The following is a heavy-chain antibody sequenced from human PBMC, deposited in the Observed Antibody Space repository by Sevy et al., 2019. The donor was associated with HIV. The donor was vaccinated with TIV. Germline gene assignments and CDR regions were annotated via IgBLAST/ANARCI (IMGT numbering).Heavy chain of an antibody. J-gene: IGHJ4*02. CDR2: ISYDGSNK. Sequence: GSLRLSCAASGFTFSSYAMHWVRQAPGKGLEWVAVISYDGSNKYYADSVKGRFTISRDNSKNTLYLQMNSLRAEDTAVYYCARGGYSYGSDYWGQGTLVTVSS. CDR1: GFTFSSYA. V-gene: IGHV3-30*04. CDR3: ARGGYSYGSDY. D-gene: IGHD5-18*01.